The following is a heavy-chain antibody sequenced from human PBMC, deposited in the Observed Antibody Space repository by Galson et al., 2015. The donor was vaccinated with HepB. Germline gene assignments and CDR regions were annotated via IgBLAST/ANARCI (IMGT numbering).Heavy chain of an antibody. J-gene: IGHJ6*02. Sequence: SLRLSCAASGFTLSHYVMIWVRQAPGRGLEYVSAINANGDIRYYVKSVKGRFTISRDNSKNTLYLQMGSLRAEDKAVYYCARGYCSDGSCYGYNYYYGMDVWGQGTTVTVSS. CDR2: INANGDIR. V-gene: IGHV3-64*01. D-gene: IGHD2-15*01. CDR1: GFTLSHYV. CDR3: ARGYCSDGSCYGYNYYYGMDV.